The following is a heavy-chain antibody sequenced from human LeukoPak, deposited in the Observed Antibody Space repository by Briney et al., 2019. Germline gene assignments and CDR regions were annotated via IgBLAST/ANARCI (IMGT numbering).Heavy chain of an antibody. D-gene: IGHD3-10*01. J-gene: IGHJ5*02. V-gene: IGHV4-30-2*01. CDR3: ARSGSGSPNRSNWFDP. Sequence: SQTLSLTCAVSGGSISSGGYSWSWIRQPPGKGLEWIGYIYHSGSTYYNPSHKSRVTISVDRSKNQFSLKLSSVTAADTAVYYCARSGSGSPNRSNWFDPWGQGTLVTVSS. CDR1: GGSISSGGYS. CDR2: IYHSGST.